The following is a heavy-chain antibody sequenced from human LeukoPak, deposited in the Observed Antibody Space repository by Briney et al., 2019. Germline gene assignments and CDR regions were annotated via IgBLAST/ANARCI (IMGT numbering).Heavy chain of an antibody. CDR1: GGSISSYY. J-gene: IGHJ4*02. D-gene: IGHD2-15*01. Sequence: SETLSLTCTVSGGSISSYYWSWIRQPPGKGLEWIGYIYYSGSTNYNPSLKSRVTISVDTSKNQFSLKLSSVTAADTAVYYCAREVVEVWGLDYWGQGTLVTVSS. CDR2: IYYSGST. V-gene: IGHV4-59*12. CDR3: AREVVEVWGLDY.